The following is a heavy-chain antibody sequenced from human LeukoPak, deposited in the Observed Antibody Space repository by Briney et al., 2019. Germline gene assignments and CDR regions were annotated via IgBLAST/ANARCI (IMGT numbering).Heavy chain of an antibody. D-gene: IGHD3-10*01. Sequence: PSETLSLTCTVSGNSFGDYYWSWIRQPAGKGLEWIGRIYTSGSTTYNPSLKSRVTMSVDTSKNQFSLKVSSVTAADTAVYYCARVFDSGSQAYFYYMDVWGKGTTVTISS. V-gene: IGHV4-4*07. CDR2: IYTSGST. CDR1: GNSFGDYY. CDR3: ARVFDSGSQAYFYYMDV. J-gene: IGHJ6*03.